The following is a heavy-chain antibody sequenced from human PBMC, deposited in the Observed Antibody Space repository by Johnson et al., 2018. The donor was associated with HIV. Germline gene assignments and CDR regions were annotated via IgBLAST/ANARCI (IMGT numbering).Heavy chain of an antibody. CDR1: GFTFGSYA. J-gene: IGHJ3*02. CDR3: ARPIARGASDI. Sequence: VQLVESGGGLVQPGGSLRLSCAASGFTFGSYAMDWVRRAPGKGLEWVSGSRFDGDDTMYEDSVKGRFTISRDNAKNSRYLQMNGLRVEDTAVSYSARPIARGASDIWGQWTMVTVSS. CDR2: SRFDGDDT. V-gene: IGHV3-74*03. D-gene: IGHD3-10*01.